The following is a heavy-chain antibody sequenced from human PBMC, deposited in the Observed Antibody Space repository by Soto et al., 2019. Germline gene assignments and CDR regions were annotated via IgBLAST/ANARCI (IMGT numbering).Heavy chain of an antibody. CDR2: ISYDGSNK. CDR3: AKGGEWELLRGWFDP. CDR1: GFTFSSYG. J-gene: IGHJ5*02. D-gene: IGHD1-26*01. Sequence: QVQLVESGGGVVQPGRSLRLSCEVSGFTFSSYGMHWVRQAPGKGLEWVAVISYDGSNKYYADSVKGRFTISRDNSKNTLYLQMNSLSAEDTGVYYCAKGGEWELLRGWFDPWGQGTLVTVSS. V-gene: IGHV3-30*18.